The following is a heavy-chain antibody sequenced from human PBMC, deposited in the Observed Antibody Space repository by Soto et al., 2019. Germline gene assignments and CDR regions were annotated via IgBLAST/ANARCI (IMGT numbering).Heavy chain of an antibody. D-gene: IGHD4-17*01. J-gene: IGHJ6*03. CDR3: AKDDADKKATVTKIAGGYYYYMDV. CDR1: GFTFSSYA. Sequence: GGSLRLSCAASGFTFSSYAMSWVRQAPGKGLEWVSAISGSGGSTYYAESVKGRFTISRDNSKNTLYLQRNSLRAEDTAVYYCAKDDADKKATVTKIAGGYYYYMDVWGKGTTVTVSS. CDR2: ISGSGGST. V-gene: IGHV3-23*01.